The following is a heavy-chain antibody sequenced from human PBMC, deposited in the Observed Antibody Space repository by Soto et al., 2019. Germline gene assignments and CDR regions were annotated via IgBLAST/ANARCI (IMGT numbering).Heavy chain of an antibody. CDR1: GFTFSSYA. D-gene: IGHD1-7*01. CDR3: AKVRGKTGTTYGAFDI. J-gene: IGHJ3*02. CDR2: ISASGGRT. Sequence: GGSLRLSCAASGFTFSSYAMSWVRQAPGKGLEWVSAISASGGRTYYADSVKGRFTISRDNSKNTLYLQMNSLRAEDTAVYYCAKVRGKTGTTYGAFDIWGQGTLVTVSS. V-gene: IGHV3-23*01.